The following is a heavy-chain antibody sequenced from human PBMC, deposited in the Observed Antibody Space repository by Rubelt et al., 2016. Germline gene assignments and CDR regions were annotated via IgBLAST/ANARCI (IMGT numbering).Heavy chain of an antibody. CDR3: AADLDPLENYYYYGMDV. CDR1: GFTFTSSA. Sequence: QMQLVQSGPEVKKPGTSVKVSCKASGFTFTSSAMQWVRQARGQRLEWIGWIVVGSGNTNYAQKFQERVTISRDRATSTAYMELSGLRSADTAVYYCAADLDPLENYYYYGMDVWGQGTTVTVSS. J-gene: IGHJ6*02. D-gene: IGHD1-1*01. V-gene: IGHV1-58*02. CDR2: IVVGSGNT.